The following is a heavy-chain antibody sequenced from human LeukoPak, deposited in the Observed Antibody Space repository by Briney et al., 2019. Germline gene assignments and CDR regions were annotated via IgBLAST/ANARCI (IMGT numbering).Heavy chain of an antibody. Sequence: SETLSLTCTVSGGSISSGGYYWSWIRQPAGKGLEWIGRIYTSGSTNYNPSLKSRVTISVDTSKNQFSLKLSSVTAADTAVYYCAREDYSYPTSGPFDPWGQGTLVTVSS. D-gene: IGHD4-11*01. CDR3: AREDYSYPTSGPFDP. CDR1: GGSISSGGYY. J-gene: IGHJ5*02. CDR2: IYTSGST. V-gene: IGHV4-61*02.